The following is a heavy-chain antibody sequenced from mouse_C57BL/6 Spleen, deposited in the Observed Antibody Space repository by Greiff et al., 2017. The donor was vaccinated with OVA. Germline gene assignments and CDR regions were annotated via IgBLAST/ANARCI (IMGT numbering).Heavy chain of an antibody. CDR3: ARGCYGSSYWFAY. V-gene: IGHV5-17*01. CDR2: ISSGSSTI. J-gene: IGHJ3*01. D-gene: IGHD1-1*01. CDR1: GFTFSDYG. Sequence: EVMLVESGGGLVKPGGSLKLSCAASGFTFSDYGMHWVRQAPEKGLEWVAYISSGSSTIYYADTVKGRFTISRDNAKNTLFLQMTSLRSEDAAMYDGARGCYGSSYWFAYWGQGTLVTVSA.